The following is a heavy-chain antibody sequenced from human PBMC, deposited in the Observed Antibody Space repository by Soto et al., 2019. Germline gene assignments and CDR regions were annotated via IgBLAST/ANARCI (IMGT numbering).Heavy chain of an antibody. D-gene: IGHD6-6*01. CDR2: TYYRSIWQT. J-gene: IGHJ5*02. CDR1: GDSVSSNDAV. CDR3: ARLVGNSWXDH. Sequence: QVQLQQSGPGLVKPSQTLSLTCAISGDSVSSNDAVWNWIRQSPSRGLEWLGRTYYRSIWQTEXXVXVKGRMTINPDASKNQFSLQLNSVTPEDTAMYYCARLVGNSWXDHWGXGXXVTVSA. V-gene: IGHV6-1*01.